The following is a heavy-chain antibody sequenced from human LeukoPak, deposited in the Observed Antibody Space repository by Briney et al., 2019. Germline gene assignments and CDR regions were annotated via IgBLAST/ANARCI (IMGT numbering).Heavy chain of an antibody. CDR2: ISGSGGST. Sequence: GGSLRLSCAASGFTFSSYAMSWFRQAPGKGLEWVSAISGSGGSTYYADSVKGRFTISRDNSKNTLYLQMNSLRAEDTAVYYCARDKGAATEERSDYWGQGTLVTVSS. D-gene: IGHD1-26*01. CDR1: GFTFSSYA. V-gene: IGHV3-23*01. J-gene: IGHJ4*02. CDR3: ARDKGAATEERSDY.